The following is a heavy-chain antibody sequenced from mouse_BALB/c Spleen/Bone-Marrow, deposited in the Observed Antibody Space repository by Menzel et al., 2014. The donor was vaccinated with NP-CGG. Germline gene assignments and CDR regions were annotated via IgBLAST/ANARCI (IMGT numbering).Heavy chain of an antibody. V-gene: IGHV5-12-2*01. CDR2: ISNGGGST. CDR3: ARRSAATYYFDY. J-gene: IGHJ2*01. CDR1: GFTFSSYT. D-gene: IGHD1-2*01. Sequence: EVMLVESGGGLVQPGGSLKLSCAASGFTFSSYTMSWVRQTPEKGLEWVAYISNGGGSTYYPDTVKGRFTISRDNAKNTLYLQMSSLKSEDTAMYYCARRSAATYYFDYWGQGTTLTVSS.